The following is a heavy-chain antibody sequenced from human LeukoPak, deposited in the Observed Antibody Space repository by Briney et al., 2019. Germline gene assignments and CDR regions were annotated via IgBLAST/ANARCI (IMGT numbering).Heavy chain of an antibody. V-gene: IGHV1-8*03. J-gene: IGHJ4*02. Sequence: ASVKVSCKASGYTFTSYDINWVRQATGQGLEWMGWMNPNSGNTGYAQKFQGRVTITRNTSISTAYMELSSLRSEDTAVYYCAKMPGLTGPFDYWGQGTLVTVSS. CDR1: GYTFTSYD. D-gene: IGHD1-20*01. CDR2: MNPNSGNT. CDR3: AKMPGLTGPFDY.